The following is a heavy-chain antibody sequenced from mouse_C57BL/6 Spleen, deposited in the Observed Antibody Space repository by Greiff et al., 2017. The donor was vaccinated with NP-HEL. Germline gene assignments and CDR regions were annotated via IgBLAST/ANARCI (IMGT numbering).Heavy chain of an antibody. V-gene: IGHV1-82*01. CDR2: IYPGDGDT. D-gene: IGHD2-3*01. CDR1: GYAFSSSW. CDR3: ARQEGLLLLFDY. J-gene: IGHJ2*01. Sequence: VQLQQSGPELVKPGASVKISCKASGYAFSSSWMNWVKQRPGKGLEWIGRIYPGDGDTNYNGKFKGKATRTAAKSSSTAYMQLSSLTSEDSAVYFCARQEGLLLLFDYWGQGTTLTVSS.